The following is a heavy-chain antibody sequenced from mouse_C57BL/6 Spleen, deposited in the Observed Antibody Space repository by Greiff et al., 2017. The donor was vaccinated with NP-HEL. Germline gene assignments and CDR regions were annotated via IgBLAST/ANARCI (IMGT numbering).Heavy chain of an antibody. V-gene: IGHV2-5*01. J-gene: IGHJ4*01. CDR1: GFSLTSYG. Sequence: QVQLQQSGPGLVQPSQSLSITCTVSGFSLTSYGVHWVRQSPGKGLEWLGVIWSGGSTDYNAAFMSRLSITKDNSKSQIFFKMNSLQADDTAIYYCAKNWPYPLNYAMDYWGQGTSVTVSS. CDR3: AKNWPYPLNYAMDY. D-gene: IGHD6-1*01. CDR2: IWSGGST.